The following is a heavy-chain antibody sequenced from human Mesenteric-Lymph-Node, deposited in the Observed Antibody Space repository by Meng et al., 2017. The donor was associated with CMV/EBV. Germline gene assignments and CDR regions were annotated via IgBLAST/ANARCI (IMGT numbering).Heavy chain of an antibody. D-gene: IGHD3-10*01. V-gene: IGHV3-30*04. CDR1: GFTFSSYA. J-gene: IGHJ6*02. CDR2: ISYDGSNK. Sequence: GESLKISCAASGFTFSSYAMHWVRQAPGKGLAWVAVISYDGSNKYYADSVKGRFTISRDNSKNTLYLQMNSLRAEDTAVYYCARNHHYYGSGSYLGYYYGMDVWGQGTTVTVSS. CDR3: ARNHHYYGSGSYLGYYYGMDV.